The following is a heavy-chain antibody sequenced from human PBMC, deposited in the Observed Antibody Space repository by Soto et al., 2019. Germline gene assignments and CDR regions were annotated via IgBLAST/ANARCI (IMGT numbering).Heavy chain of an antibody. Sequence: QVQLVQSGAEVKKPGSSVKFSCKASGGTFSSYAISWVRQAPGQVLEWMGGIIPILGTANYAQKFQGRVTITAYESTSTAAMELRSLIAEDTAEYYGARREGSYGKGTYFDYWGKGTLVTVAT. V-gene: IGHV1-69*01. D-gene: IGHD3-16*02. CDR3: ARREGSYGKGTYFDY. CDR2: IIPILGTA. CDR1: GGTFSSYA. J-gene: IGHJ4*02.